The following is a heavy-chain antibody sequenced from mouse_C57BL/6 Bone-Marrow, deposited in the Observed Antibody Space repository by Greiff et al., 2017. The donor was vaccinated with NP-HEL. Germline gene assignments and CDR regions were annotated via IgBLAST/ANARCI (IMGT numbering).Heavy chain of an antibody. CDR2: GQVLAGIG. CDR1: EHFFLRWR. CDR3: SEGSAVYYCAINWRFDY. V-gene: IGHV1-87*01. J-gene: IGHJ2*01. D-gene: IGHD4-1*02. Sequence: VQLVESGPELARPGASVKIYCQAFEHFFLRWRCSIRAPSSCIPWLQHIPGQVLAGIGAIYPGNGDTSHNQKYKGKATLTADKSSSTDYMQLSSLTSEGSAVYYCAINWRFDYWGTGTTLTVSS.